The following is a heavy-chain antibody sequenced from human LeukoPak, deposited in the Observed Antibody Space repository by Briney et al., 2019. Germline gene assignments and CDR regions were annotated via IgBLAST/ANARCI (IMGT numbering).Heavy chain of an antibody. CDR2: IWYDGSNK. CDR1: GFTFSTYG. D-gene: IGHD4-17*01. J-gene: IGHJ4*02. V-gene: IGHV3-30*02. CDR3: AKGVRYGDYLFDY. Sequence: GGSLRLSCEASGFTFSTYGMHWVRQAPGKGLEWVAVIWYDGSNKNYADSVKGRFTISRDNSKNTLYLQMNSLRAEDTAVYYCAKGVRYGDYLFDYWGQGTLVTVSS.